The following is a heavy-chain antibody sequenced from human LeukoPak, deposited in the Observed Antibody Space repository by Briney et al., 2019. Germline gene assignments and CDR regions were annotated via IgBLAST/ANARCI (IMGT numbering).Heavy chain of an antibody. J-gene: IGHJ6*02. V-gene: IGHV3-33*01. CDR3: ARINSRSSNYYYGMDV. CDR1: GFTFSSYG. D-gene: IGHD6-6*01. Sequence: GRSLRLSCAASGFTFSSYGMHWVRQAPGKGREWLAVIWYDGSNSYYADSVKGQFTISRDNSKNTLYLQMNSLRAEDTAVYYCARINSRSSNYYYGMDVWGQGTTVTVSS. CDR2: IWYDGSNS.